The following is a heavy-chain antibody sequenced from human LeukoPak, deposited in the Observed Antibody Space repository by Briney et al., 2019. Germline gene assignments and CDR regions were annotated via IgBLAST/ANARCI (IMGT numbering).Heavy chain of an antibody. D-gene: IGHD5-24*01. CDR1: SGSISTSNYY. V-gene: IGHV4-39*07. CDR2: IFYSGST. J-gene: IGHJ6*03. Sequence: SEALSLTCTVSSGSISTSNYYWGWVRQPPGRALGWLGNIFYSGSTYYSPSLKSRVTISLDTSRNQFSLKLNSVTAADTAVYYCARDVSEMATMRGYYYYMDVWGKGTTVTVSS. CDR3: ARDVSEMATMRGYYYYMDV.